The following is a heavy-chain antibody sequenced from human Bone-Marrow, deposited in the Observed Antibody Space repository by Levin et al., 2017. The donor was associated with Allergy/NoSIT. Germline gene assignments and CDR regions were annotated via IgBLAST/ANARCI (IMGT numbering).Heavy chain of an antibody. J-gene: IGHJ6*02. D-gene: IGHD1-26*01. CDR1: GYTLTELS. CDR2: FDPEDGEA. CDR3: ATREGPTSDYTLVYPHAMDV. V-gene: IGHV1-24*01. Sequence: GASVKVSCKVSGYTLTELSMHWVRQAPGKGLEWMGSFDPEDGEAIYAQKFQGRVTMTEDTSTDTAYMELSSLRSEDTAVYYCATREGPTSDYTLVYPHAMDVWGQGTTVTVSS.